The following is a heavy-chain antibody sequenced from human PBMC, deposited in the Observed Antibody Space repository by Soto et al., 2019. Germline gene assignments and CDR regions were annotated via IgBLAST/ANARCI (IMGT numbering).Heavy chain of an antibody. CDR3: AFSGYSSSWYDY. D-gene: IGHD6-13*01. V-gene: IGHV1-24*01. Sequence: ASVKVSCKVSGYTLTELSMHWVRQAPGKGLEWMGGFDPEDGETIYAQKSQGRVTMTEDTSTDTAYMELSSLRSEDTAVYYCAFSGYSSSWYDYWGQGTLVTVSS. CDR1: GYTLTELS. CDR2: FDPEDGET. J-gene: IGHJ4*02.